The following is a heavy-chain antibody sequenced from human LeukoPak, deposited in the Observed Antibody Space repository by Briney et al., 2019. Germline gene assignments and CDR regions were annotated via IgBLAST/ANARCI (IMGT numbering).Heavy chain of an antibody. V-gene: IGHV4-39*01. D-gene: IGHD6-19*01. J-gene: IGHJ4*02. CDR1: GASISGSSYY. CDR3: AVSSGWYSGFDS. Sequence: SETLSLTCSVSGASISGSSYYWGWIRQSPVKGLEWIGTVSYSGTTYYSPSLKSRVTISVDTSKNQFSLKLGAVSAADTVVYYCAVSSGWYSGFDSWGQGTVVTVSS. CDR2: VSYSGTT.